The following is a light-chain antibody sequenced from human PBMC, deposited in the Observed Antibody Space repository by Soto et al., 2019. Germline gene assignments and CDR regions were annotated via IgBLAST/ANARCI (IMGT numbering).Light chain of an antibody. CDR3: QQLHSYPLT. CDR2: AAS. CDR1: QGISSY. V-gene: IGKV1-9*01. Sequence: DIQLTQSPSFLSASVGDRVTITCRASQGISSYLAWYQQKPGKAPKLLIYAASTLQSGVPSRFSGSGSGTEFTLTISSLQAEDFAAYYCQQLHSYPLTFGEGTKVEIK. J-gene: IGKJ4*02.